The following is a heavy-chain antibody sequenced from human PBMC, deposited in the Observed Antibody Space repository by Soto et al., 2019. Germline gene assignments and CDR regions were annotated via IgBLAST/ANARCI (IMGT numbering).Heavy chain of an antibody. Sequence: QVQLVESGGGVVQPGRSLRLSCAASGFTFSSYGLHWVRQAPGKGLEWVAAISYDGNSKHHADSVKGRFTISRDNSKNTLSLQVNSLRSEDTAVYYCARAWAPKRNKGWSGVCFDYWGQGTLVTVSS. D-gene: IGHD3-3*01. J-gene: IGHJ4*02. CDR3: ARAWAPKRNKGWSGVCFDY. CDR1: GFTFSSYG. V-gene: IGHV3-30-3*01. CDR2: ISYDGNSK.